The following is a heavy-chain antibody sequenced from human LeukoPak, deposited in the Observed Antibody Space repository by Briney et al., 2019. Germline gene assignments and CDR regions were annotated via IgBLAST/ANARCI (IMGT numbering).Heavy chain of an antibody. D-gene: IGHD2-2*01. Sequence: PSQTLSLTCTVSGGSISSGDYYWSWIRQPPGKGLEWIGYIYHSGSTYYNPSLKSRVTISVDRSKNQFSLKLSSVTAADTAVYYCAREEGTSSHFDLWGRGTLVTVSS. J-gene: IGHJ2*01. CDR2: IYHSGST. CDR1: GGSISSGDYY. CDR3: AREEGTSSHFDL. V-gene: IGHV4-30-2*01.